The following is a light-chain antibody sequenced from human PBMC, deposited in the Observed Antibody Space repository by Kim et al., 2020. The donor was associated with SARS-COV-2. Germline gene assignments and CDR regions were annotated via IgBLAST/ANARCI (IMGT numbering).Light chain of an antibody. CDR1: QDISKY. Sequence: SASVGDSVTITCQASQDISKYLNWYQQKPGKAPNLLIYDASNLETGVPSRFSGSGSGTHFTLTITSLQPEDLATYFCQQFDTLPYTFGQGTKLEI. CDR2: DAS. J-gene: IGKJ2*01. V-gene: IGKV1-33*01. CDR3: QQFDTLPYT.